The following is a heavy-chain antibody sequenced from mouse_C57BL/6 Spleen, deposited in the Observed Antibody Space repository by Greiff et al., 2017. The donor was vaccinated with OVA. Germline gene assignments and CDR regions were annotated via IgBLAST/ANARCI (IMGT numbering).Heavy chain of an antibody. Sequence: EVQVVESGGDLVKPGGSLKLSCAASGFTFSSYGMSWVRQTPDKRLEWVATISSGGSYTYYPDSVKGRFTISRDNAKNTLYLQMSSLKSEDTAMYYCARSNYGYAMDYWGQGTSVTVSS. CDR1: GFTFSSYG. V-gene: IGHV5-6*01. CDR2: ISSGGSYT. J-gene: IGHJ4*01. D-gene: IGHD2-5*01. CDR3: ARSNYGYAMDY.